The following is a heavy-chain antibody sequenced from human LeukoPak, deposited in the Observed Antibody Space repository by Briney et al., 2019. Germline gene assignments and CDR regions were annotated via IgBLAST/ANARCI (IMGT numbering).Heavy chain of an antibody. Sequence: SETLSLTCAVYGGSFSGYYWSWIRQPPGKGLEWIGEINHSGSTNYNPSLKSRVTISVDTSKNQFSLKLSFVTAADTAVYYCARGLTMHRYCSSTSCYPGCYYYYMDVWGKGTTVTVSS. CDR3: ARGLTMHRYCSSTSCYPGCYYYYMDV. D-gene: IGHD2-2*01. V-gene: IGHV4-34*01. CDR2: INHSGST. CDR1: GGSFSGYY. J-gene: IGHJ6*03.